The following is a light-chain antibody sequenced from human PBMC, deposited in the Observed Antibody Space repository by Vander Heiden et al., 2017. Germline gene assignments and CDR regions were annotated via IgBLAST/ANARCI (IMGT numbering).Light chain of an antibody. J-gene: IGLJ3*02. CDR1: ALPKKY. Sequence: SYELTQPPSVSVSPGQTARITCSGDALPKKYAYWYQQKSGQATVLVIYDDSKRPSGIPERFSGSSSGTTATLNITGAQVEEEADYYCYSTDSSGNRWVFGGGTKLTVL. CDR3: YSTDSSGNRWV. CDR2: DDS. V-gene: IGLV3-10*01.